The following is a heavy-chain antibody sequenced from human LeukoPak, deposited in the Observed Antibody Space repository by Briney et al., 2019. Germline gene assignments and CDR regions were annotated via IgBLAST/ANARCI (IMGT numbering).Heavy chain of an antibody. Sequence: SETLSLTCTFCGGSINSYYWSWIRQPAGKGLEWIGRIHTSERTNYNPSLKSRVTMSVDTSKNQFSLKLRSVTAADTAVYYCARDRYYYDSSGYYVLDYWGQGTLVTVSS. D-gene: IGHD3-22*01. CDR3: ARDRYYYDSSGYYVLDY. CDR2: IHTSERT. J-gene: IGHJ4*02. CDR1: GGSINSYY. V-gene: IGHV4-4*07.